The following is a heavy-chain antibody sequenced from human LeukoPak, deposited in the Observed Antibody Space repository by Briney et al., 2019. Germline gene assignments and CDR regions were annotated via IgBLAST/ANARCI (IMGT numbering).Heavy chain of an antibody. CDR2: ISAYNGNT. CDR1: GGTFSSYA. V-gene: IGHV1-18*01. Sequence: GASVKVSCKASGGTFSSYAISWVRQAPGQGLEWMGWISAYNGNTNYAQKLQGRVTMTTDTSTSTAYMELRSQRSDDTAVYYCARDGCSGGSCYPLYYFDYWGQGTLVTVSS. CDR3: ARDGCSGGSCYPLYYFDY. J-gene: IGHJ4*02. D-gene: IGHD2-15*01.